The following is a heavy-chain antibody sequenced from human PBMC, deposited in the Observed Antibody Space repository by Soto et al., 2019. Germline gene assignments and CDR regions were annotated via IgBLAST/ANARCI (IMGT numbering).Heavy chain of an antibody. CDR3: AKGRGGSGSLTPRVDF. V-gene: IGHV3-23*01. Sequence: EVQLLESGGGLVQPGGSLRLSCAASGFTFNNYAMTWVRQAPGKGLEWVSAISGGGDTKYYADSVKGRFTVSRDGSKNTLYLQMSSLRAEDTALYYCAKGRGGSGSLTPRVDFWGQGTLGTVSS. D-gene: IGHD3-10*01. CDR2: ISGGGDTK. J-gene: IGHJ4*02. CDR1: GFTFNNYA.